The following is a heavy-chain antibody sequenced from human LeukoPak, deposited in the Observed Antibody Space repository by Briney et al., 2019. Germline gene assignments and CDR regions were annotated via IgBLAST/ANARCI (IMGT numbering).Heavy chain of an antibody. CDR3: ARELGPTYYDSHDAFDI. V-gene: IGHV4-31*03. Sequence: AQTLSLTCTVSGGSISSGGYYWSWIRQHPVKGLEWIGYIYYSGSTYYNPSLKSRVTISVDTSKNQFSLKLSSVTAADTAVYYCARELGPTYYDSHDAFDIWGQGTMVTVSS. D-gene: IGHD3-22*01. CDR2: IYYSGST. CDR1: GGSISSGGYY. J-gene: IGHJ3*02.